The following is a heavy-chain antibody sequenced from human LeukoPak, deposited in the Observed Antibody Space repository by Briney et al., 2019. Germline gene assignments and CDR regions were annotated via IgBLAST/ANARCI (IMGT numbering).Heavy chain of an antibody. CDR2: IYYSGST. D-gene: IGHD3-3*01. CDR3: ARVDYDFWSGYSHYYYYMDV. J-gene: IGHJ6*03. CDR1: GGSISSSSYY. V-gene: IGHV4-39*07. Sequence: SETLSLTCIVSGGSISSSSYYWGWIRQPPGKGLEWIGSIYYSGSTYYNPSLKSRVTISVDTSKNQFSLKLSSVTAADTAVYYCARVDYDFWSGYSHYYYYMDVWGKGTTVTVSS.